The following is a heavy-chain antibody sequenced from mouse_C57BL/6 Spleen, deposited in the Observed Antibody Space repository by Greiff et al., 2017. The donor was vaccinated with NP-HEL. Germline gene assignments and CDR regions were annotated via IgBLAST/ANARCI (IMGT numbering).Heavy chain of an antibody. Sequence: QVHVKQSGAELVKPGASVKMSCKASGYTFTSYWITWVKQRPGQGLEWIGDIYPGSGSTNYNEKFKSKATLTVDTSSSTAYMQLSSLTSEDSAVYYCAWDVRGFDYWGQGTTLTVSS. CDR2: IYPGSGST. D-gene: IGHD4-1*01. CDR1: GYTFTSYW. J-gene: IGHJ2*01. V-gene: IGHV1-55*01. CDR3: AWDVRGFDY.